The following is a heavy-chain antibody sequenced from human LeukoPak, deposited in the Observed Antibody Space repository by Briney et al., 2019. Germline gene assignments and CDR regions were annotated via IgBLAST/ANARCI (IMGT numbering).Heavy chain of an antibody. J-gene: IGHJ4*02. CDR1: GFTFDDYG. Sequence: GGSLRLSCAASGFTFDDYGMSWVRQAPGKGLEWVSAISGSGGSTYYADSVKGRFTISRDNSKNTLYLQMNSLRAEDTAVYYCAKESGSSSWPIDYWGQGTLVTVSS. CDR2: ISGSGGST. V-gene: IGHV3-23*01. D-gene: IGHD6-13*01. CDR3: AKESGSSSWPIDY.